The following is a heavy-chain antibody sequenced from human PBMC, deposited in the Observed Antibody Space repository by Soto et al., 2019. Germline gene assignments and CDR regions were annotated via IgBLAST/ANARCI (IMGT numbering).Heavy chain of an antibody. Sequence: GGALRLSCAASGFTFSSYAISWVRQAPGEGLEWVSAISGSRGSTYSAASVKGRFTISRDNSKNTLYLQMNSLRAEDTAVYYCAKDDYYDSSGYYSNAFDIWGQGTMVTVSS. J-gene: IGHJ3*02. CDR1: GFTFSSYA. CDR3: AKDDYYDSSGYYSNAFDI. CDR2: ISGSRGST. D-gene: IGHD3-22*01. V-gene: IGHV3-23*01.